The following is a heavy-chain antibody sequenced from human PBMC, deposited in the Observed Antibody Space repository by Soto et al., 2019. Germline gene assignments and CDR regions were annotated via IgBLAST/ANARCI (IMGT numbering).Heavy chain of an antibody. CDR3: ARAGTAMDFYYGMDV. Sequence: GGSLRLSCAASGFTVSSNYMSWVRQAPGKGLEWVSVIYSGGSTYYADSVKGRFTISRDNSKNTLYLQMNSLRAEDTAVYYCARAGTAMDFYYGMDVWGQGTTVTV. CDR2: IYSGGST. CDR1: GFTVSSNY. J-gene: IGHJ6*02. D-gene: IGHD5-18*01. V-gene: IGHV3-53*01.